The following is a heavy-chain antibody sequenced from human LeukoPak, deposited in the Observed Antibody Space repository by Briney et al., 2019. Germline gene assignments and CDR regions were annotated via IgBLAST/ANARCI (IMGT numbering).Heavy chain of an antibody. Sequence: SVKVSCKASGGTFSSYAISWVRQAPGQGLEWMGGIIPIFGTANYAQKFQGRVTITADESPGTAYMELSSLRSEDTAVYYCARCLYDYVWGSYRTWGQGTLVTVSS. D-gene: IGHD3-16*02. CDR1: GGTFSSYA. J-gene: IGHJ5*02. V-gene: IGHV1-69*13. CDR3: ARCLYDYVWGSYRT. CDR2: IIPIFGTA.